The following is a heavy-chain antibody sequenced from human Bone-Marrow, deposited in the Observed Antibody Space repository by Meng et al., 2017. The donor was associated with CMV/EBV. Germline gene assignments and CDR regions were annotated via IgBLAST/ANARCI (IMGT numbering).Heavy chain of an antibody. J-gene: IGHJ4*02. D-gene: IGHD4-11*01. Sequence: ASVKVSCKASGYTFTGYYMHWVRQAPGQGLEWMGWINPNSGGTNYAQKFQGRVTMTRDTSISTAYMELSRLRSEDTAVYYGARVPTRTTVTTFDFWGQGTLVTVSS. V-gene: IGHV1-2*02. CDR1: GYTFTGYY. CDR2: INPNSGGT. CDR3: ARVPTRTTVTTFDF.